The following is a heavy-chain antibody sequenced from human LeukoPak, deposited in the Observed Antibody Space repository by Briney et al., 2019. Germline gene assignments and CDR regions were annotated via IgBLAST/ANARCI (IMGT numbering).Heavy chain of an antibody. D-gene: IGHD3-22*01. Sequence: SETLSLTCTVSGGSISSYYWSWIRQPPGKGPEWIGYIYYSGSTNYNPSLKSRVTISVDTSKNQFSLKLSSVTAADTAVYYCASLHDSSGYYYLWGQGTLVTVSS. CDR1: GGSISSYY. CDR3: ASLHDSSGYYYL. V-gene: IGHV4-59*08. CDR2: IYYSGST. J-gene: IGHJ5*02.